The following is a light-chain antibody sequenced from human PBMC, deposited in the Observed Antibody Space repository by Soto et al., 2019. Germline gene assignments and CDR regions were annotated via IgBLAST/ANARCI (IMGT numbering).Light chain of an antibody. J-gene: IGKJ2*01. CDR3: QHYGSSPYT. CDR1: QSVLYSSNNKNY. CDR2: WAS. V-gene: IGKV4-1*01. Sequence: DIVMTQSPDSLAVSLGERATINCKSSQSVLYSSNNKNYLAWYQQKPGQPPKLLIYWASTRESGVPDRFSGSGSGTDFTLTISSLQAEDVAVYYCQHYGSSPYTFGQGTKLEI.